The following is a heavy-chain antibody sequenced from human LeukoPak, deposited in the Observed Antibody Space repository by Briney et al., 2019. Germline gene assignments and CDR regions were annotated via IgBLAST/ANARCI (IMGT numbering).Heavy chain of an antibody. CDR2: INNDASST. D-gene: IGHD2-21*02. Sequence: PGGSLRLSCAASGFTFSSYWMHWVRQAPGEGLVWVSRINNDASSTSYADSVKGRFTISRDNAKNTVYLRMNSLRAGDTAVYYCASLVVTDNWAFDIWGQGTMVFVSS. CDR1: GFTFSSYW. CDR3: ASLVVTDNWAFDI. J-gene: IGHJ3*02. V-gene: IGHV3-74*01.